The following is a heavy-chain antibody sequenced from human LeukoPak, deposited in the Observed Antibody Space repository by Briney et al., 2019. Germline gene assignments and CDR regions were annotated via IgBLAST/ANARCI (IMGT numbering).Heavy chain of an antibody. V-gene: IGHV1-24*01. D-gene: IGHD2-2*02. CDR3: ATADCSSTSCYTTLDY. CDR1: GYTLTELS. J-gene: IGHJ4*02. Sequence: ASVKVSCKVSGYTLTELSMHWVRQAPGKGLEWMGGFDPEDGETIYAQKFQGRVTMTEDTSTGTAYMELSSLRSEDTAVYYCATADCSSTSCYTTLDYWGQGTLVTVSS. CDR2: FDPEDGET.